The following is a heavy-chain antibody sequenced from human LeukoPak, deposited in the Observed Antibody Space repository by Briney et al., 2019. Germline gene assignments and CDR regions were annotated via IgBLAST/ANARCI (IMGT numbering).Heavy chain of an antibody. Sequence: PGGSLRLSCAASGFTFSSYWMSWVRQAPGKGLEWVANIKQDGSEKYYVDSVKGRFTISRDNAKNPLYLQMNSLRAEDTAVYYCARDTPLGELPGVSDYWGQGTLVTVSS. CDR2: IKQDGSEK. D-gene: IGHD1-26*01. CDR3: ARDTPLGELPGVSDY. CDR1: GFTFSSYW. J-gene: IGHJ4*02. V-gene: IGHV3-7*01.